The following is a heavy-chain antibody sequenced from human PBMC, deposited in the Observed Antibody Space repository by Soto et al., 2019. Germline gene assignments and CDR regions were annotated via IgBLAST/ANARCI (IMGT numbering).Heavy chain of an antibody. CDR3: ARGSYVLRFLARISHFDT. CDR1: GASISSSGYS. D-gene: IGHD3-3*01. Sequence: TLSLTCAVSGASISSSGYSWSWIRQPPGKGLEWIGDIYHSGNANYSPSPKSRVTMSVDRSKNQFSLSLTSLTAADTAVCYCARGSYVLRFLARISHFDTWGRGTLVTVSS. V-gene: IGHV4-30-2*01. CDR2: IYHSGNA. J-gene: IGHJ4*02.